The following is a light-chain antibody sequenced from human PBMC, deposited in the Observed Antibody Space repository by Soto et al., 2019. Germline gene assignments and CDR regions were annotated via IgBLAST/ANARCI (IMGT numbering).Light chain of an antibody. CDR2: LNSDGSH. CDR3: QTWGTGIQL. CDR1: SGHSSYA. J-gene: IGLJ2*01. Sequence: QLVLTQSPSASASLGASVKLTCTLNSGHSSYAIAWHQQQPEKGPRYLMKLNSDGSHSKGDGIPDRFSGSSSGAERYHTISSLQSEDEADYYCQTWGTGIQLFGGGTKLTVL. V-gene: IGLV4-69*01.